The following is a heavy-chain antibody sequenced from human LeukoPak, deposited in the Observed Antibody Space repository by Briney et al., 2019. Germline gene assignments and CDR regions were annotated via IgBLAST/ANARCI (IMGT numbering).Heavy chain of an antibody. J-gene: IGHJ6*03. Sequence: GPLRLSCAASGFTFSSYSMNWVRQAPGKGLEWVSYISSSSSTIYYADSVKGRFTISRDNAKNSLYLQMNSLRAEDTAVYYCARPNYDFWSGLEPSGDYYYYYMDVWGKGTTVTVSS. CDR1: GFTFSSYS. V-gene: IGHV3-48*01. CDR3: ARPNYDFWSGLEPSGDYYYYYMDV. D-gene: IGHD3-3*01. CDR2: ISSSSSTI.